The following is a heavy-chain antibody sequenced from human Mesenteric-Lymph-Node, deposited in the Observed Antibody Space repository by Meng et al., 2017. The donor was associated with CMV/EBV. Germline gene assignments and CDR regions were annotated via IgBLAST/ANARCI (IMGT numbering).Heavy chain of an antibody. V-gene: IGHV3-30*04. J-gene: IGHJ4*02. D-gene: IGHD6-19*01. Sequence: CAASGFTFSSPIHWVRQAPGKGLEWVAVVSHDGSNQYYADSVKGRFTISRDNSKNTLYLQVNSLRNEDTAVYCCARDFQGWPTLGFDYWGQGTLVTVSS. CDR3: ARDFQGWPTLGFDY. CDR2: VSHDGSNQ. CDR1: GFTFSSP.